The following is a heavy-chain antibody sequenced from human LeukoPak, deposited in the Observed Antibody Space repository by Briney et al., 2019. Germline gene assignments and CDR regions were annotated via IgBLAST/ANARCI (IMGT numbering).Heavy chain of an antibody. Sequence: SETLSLTCTVSGGSISSYYWSWIRQPPGKGLEWIGRIYTSGSTNYNPSLKSRVTISIDTYKNQFSLKLSSVTAADTAVYYCARSSHLQDCSSTSCYADYWGQGTLVTISS. V-gene: IGHV4-4*08. CDR3: ARSSHLQDCSSTSCYADY. D-gene: IGHD2-2*01. J-gene: IGHJ4*02. CDR1: GGSISSYY. CDR2: IYTSGST.